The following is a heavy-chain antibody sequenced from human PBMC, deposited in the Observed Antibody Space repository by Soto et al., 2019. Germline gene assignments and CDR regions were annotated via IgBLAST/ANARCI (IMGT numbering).Heavy chain of an antibody. D-gene: IGHD2-2*01. V-gene: IGHV4-59*08. CDR2: IYYSGST. J-gene: IGHJ6*03. Sequence: SETLSLTCTVSGGSISSYYWSWIRQPPGKGLEWIGYIYYSGSTNYNPSLKSRVTISVDTSKNQFSLKLSSVTAADTAVYYCARLGGYCSSTSCWQYYYYMDVWGKGTTVTVSS. CDR3: ARLGGYCSSTSCWQYYYYMDV. CDR1: GGSISSYY.